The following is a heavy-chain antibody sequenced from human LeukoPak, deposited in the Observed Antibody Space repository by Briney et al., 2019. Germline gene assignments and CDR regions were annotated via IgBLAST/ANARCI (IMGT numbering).Heavy chain of an antibody. CDR1: GGSITGYY. CDR2: IYYSGST. J-gene: IGHJ3*01. D-gene: IGHD3-22*01. V-gene: IGHV4-59*01. CDR3: ATPSSGYKIDAFDV. Sequence: SETLSLTCTVSGGSITGYYWSWIRQPPGKGLEWIGYIYYSGSTNYNPSLKSRVTISVDMSKKQFSLKLTSVTAADTAVYYCATPSSGYKIDAFDVWGQGALVTVSS.